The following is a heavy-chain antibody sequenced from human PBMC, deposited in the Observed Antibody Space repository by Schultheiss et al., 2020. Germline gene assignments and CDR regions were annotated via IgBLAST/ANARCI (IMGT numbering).Heavy chain of an antibody. Sequence: SETLSLTCAVYGGSFSGYYWGWIRQPPGKGLEWIGSIYYSGSTYYNPSLKSRVTISVDTSKNQFSLKLSSVTAADTAVYYCARDRGYDFWSGYYSYYYGMDVWGQGTTVTVSS. CDR2: IYYSGST. D-gene: IGHD3-3*01. J-gene: IGHJ6*02. CDR1: GGSFSGYY. CDR3: ARDRGYDFWSGYYSYYYGMDV. V-gene: IGHV4-34*01.